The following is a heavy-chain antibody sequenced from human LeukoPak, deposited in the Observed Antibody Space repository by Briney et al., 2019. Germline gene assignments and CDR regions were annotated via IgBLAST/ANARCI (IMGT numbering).Heavy chain of an antibody. CDR1: AVTFNNYW. CDR3: ARLSTRLLDH. D-gene: IGHD3-3*01. CDR2: IYPGDSET. Sequence: GESLKVSCKGSAVTFNNYWIGWVRQLPGKGLDWMGIIYPGDSETRYSPSFQGQVTMSVDKSINTAYLHWGSLKASDTAIYFCARLSTRLLDHWGQGTRVTVSS. J-gene: IGHJ4*02. V-gene: IGHV5-51*01.